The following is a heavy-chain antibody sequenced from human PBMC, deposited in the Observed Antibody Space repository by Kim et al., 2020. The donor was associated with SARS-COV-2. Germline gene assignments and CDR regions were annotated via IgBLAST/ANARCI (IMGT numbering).Heavy chain of an antibody. V-gene: IGHV3-30*04. J-gene: IGHJ3*02. CDR2: ISYDGSNK. CDR1: GFTFSSYA. Sequence: GGSLRLSCAASGFTFSSYAMHWVRQAPGKGLEWVAVISYDGSNKYYADSVKGRFTISRDNSKNTLYLQMNSLRAEDTAVYYCARGGSGYYPGGYAFDIWGQGTMVTVSS. CDR3: ARGGSGYYPGGYAFDI. D-gene: IGHD3-22*01.